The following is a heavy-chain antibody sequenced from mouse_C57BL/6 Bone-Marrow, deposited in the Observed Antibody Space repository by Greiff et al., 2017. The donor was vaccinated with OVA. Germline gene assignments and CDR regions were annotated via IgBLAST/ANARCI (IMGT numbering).Heavy chain of an antibody. J-gene: IGHJ2*01. CDR1: GYTFTSYG. CDR2: IYPRSGNT. CDR3: ARGRLDYDYFDY. V-gene: IGHV1-81*01. Sequence: QVQLQQSGAELARPGASVKLSCKASGYTFTSYGISWVKQRTGQGLEWIGEIYPRSGNTYYNEKFKGKATLTADKSSSTAYMELRSLTSEDSAVYFCARGRLDYDYFDYWGQGTTLTVAS. D-gene: IGHD2-4*01.